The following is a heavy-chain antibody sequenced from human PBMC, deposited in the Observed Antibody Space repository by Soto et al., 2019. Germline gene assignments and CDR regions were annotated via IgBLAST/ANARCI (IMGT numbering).Heavy chain of an antibody. CDR2: ISENGGSRGGT. V-gene: IGHV3-23*01. J-gene: IGHJ3*02. CDR3: ASAKAVVIAPLGI. Sequence: PGGSLRLSCAASGFTFNNSTMTWVRQAPGQGLEWVASISENGGSRGGTYYADSVKGRFTISRDNSKNTLYLQVDSLTGADTAVYYCASAKAVVIAPLGIWGQGALVIVSS. CDR1: GFTFNNST. D-gene: IGHD2-21*01.